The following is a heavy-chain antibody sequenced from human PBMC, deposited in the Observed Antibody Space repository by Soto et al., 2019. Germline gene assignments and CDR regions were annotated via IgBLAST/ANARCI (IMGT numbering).Heavy chain of an antibody. J-gene: IGHJ3*02. Sequence: EVQLVESGGGLIQPVGSLRLSCAASGFTVSSNYMSWVRQAPGKGLEWVSVIYSGGSTYYADSVKGRFTISRDNSKNTLYLQMNSLRAEDTAVYYCARDLRITFGGVRVWDAFDIWGQGTMVTVSS. V-gene: IGHV3-53*01. CDR1: GFTVSSNY. CDR3: ARDLRITFGGVRVWDAFDI. CDR2: IYSGGST. D-gene: IGHD3-16*01.